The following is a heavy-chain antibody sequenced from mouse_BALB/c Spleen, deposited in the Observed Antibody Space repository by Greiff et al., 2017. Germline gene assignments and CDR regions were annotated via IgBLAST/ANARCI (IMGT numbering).Heavy chain of an antibody. CDR1: GFSLTGYG. Sequence: VKVVESGPGLVAPSQSLSITCTVSGFSLTGYGVNWVRQPPGKGLEWLGMIWGDGSTDYNSALKSRLSISKDNSKSQVFLKMNSLQTDDTARYYCAREDDGYYGDFDYWGQGTTLTVSS. CDR3: AREDDGYYGDFDY. J-gene: IGHJ2*01. V-gene: IGHV2-6-7*01. CDR2: IWGDGST. D-gene: IGHD2-3*01.